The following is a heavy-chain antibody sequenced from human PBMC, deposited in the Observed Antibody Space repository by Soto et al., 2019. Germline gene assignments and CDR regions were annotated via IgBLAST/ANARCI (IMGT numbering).Heavy chain of an antibody. D-gene: IGHD6-13*01. J-gene: IGHJ4*02. CDR3: AREHSSSWRFDY. V-gene: IGHV1-8*01. CDR1: GYTFTSYD. Sequence: QVQLVQSGAEVKKPGASVKVSCKASGYTFTSYDINWVRQATGQGLEWMGWMNPNSGNTGYAQKFQGRVTVTENSSISTAYMELSSLRSEHTAVYYCAREHSSSWRFDYWGQGTLVTVSS. CDR2: MNPNSGNT.